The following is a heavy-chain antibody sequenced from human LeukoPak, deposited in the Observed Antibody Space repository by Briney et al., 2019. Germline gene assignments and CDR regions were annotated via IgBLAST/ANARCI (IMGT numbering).Heavy chain of an antibody. V-gene: IGHV1-8*01. CDR1: GYTFTSYD. CDR3: ARTSGSKSLSYSSSWYNVDLYIDY. CDR2: MNPNSGNT. D-gene: IGHD6-13*01. J-gene: IGHJ4*02. Sequence: ASVKVSCKASGYTFTSYDINWVRQATGQGLEWMGWMNPNSGNTGYAQKFQGRVTMTRNTSISTAYMELSSLRSEDTAVYYCARTSGSKSLSYSSSWYNVDLYIDYWGQGTLVTVSS.